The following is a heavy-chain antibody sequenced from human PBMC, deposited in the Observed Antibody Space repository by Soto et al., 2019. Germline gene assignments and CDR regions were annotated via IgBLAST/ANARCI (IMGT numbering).Heavy chain of an antibody. Sequence: SETLSLTCTVSGGSISSGDYYWSWIRQPPGKGLEWIGYIYYSGSTYYNPPLKSRVTISVDTSKNQFSLKLSSVTAADTAVYYCARARGGYCSSTSCYITGWFDPWGQGTLVTVS. CDR2: IYYSGST. CDR3: ARARGGYCSSTSCYITGWFDP. CDR1: GGSISSGDYY. V-gene: IGHV4-30-4*01. D-gene: IGHD2-2*02. J-gene: IGHJ5*02.